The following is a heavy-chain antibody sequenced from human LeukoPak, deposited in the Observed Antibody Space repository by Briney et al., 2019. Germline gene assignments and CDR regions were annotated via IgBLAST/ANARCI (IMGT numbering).Heavy chain of an antibody. V-gene: IGHV1-46*01. J-gene: IGHJ6*02. Sequence: ASLKDSCKAPGYTFTSYYMHWVRQTPGQGVWWMGIINPSGGSTSDAQKFQGRVTMTRDTSTSTVYMELSSLRSEDTAVYYCARDRPNRDGYNRPYYYYYAMDVWGQGTTVTVSS. CDR2: INPSGGST. CDR3: ARDRPNRDGYNRPYYYYYAMDV. CDR1: GYTFTSYY. D-gene: IGHD5-24*01.